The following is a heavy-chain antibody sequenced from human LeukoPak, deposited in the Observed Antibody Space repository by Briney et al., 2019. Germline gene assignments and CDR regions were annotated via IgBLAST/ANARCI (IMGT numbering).Heavy chain of an antibody. J-gene: IGHJ4*02. CDR1: GINFRASG. CDR3: AREGGTVVVGRFDY. CDR2: IQTDGSDK. D-gene: IGHD2-2*01. Sequence: PGGSLRLSCAASGINFRASGMHWVRQAPGMGLEWVTFIQTDGSDKKYAASVAGRFTISRDNSKNTLYLHMNSLRPDDTALYYCAREGGTVVVGRFDYWGQGTLVTVSS. V-gene: IGHV3-30*02.